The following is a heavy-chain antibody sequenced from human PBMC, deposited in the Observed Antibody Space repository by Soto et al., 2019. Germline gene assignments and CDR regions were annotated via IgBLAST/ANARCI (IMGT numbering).Heavy chain of an antibody. V-gene: IGHV2-5*02. CDR1: AFSLSTGGVG. D-gene: IGHD2-21*02. CDR3: IQSRCGGDCLQSYASYYYYSMDV. CDR2: IYWDDDK. J-gene: IGHJ6*02. Sequence: GPTLVNPTQTLTLTCTFSAFSLSTGGVGVGWIRQPPGKALEWLALIYWDDDKRYSPSLRSRLTITKDTSKNQVVLTMTNMDPVDTATYYCIQSRCGGDCLQSYASYYYYSMDVWGQGTTVTVSS.